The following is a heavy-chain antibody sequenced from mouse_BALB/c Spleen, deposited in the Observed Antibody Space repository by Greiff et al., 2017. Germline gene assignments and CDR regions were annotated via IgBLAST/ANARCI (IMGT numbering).Heavy chain of an antibody. V-gene: IGHV5-6-5*01. CDR2: ISSGGST. CDR3: ARGGYGNYYAMDY. D-gene: IGHD2-10*02. Sequence: DVKLVESGGGLVKPGGSLKLSCAASGFTFSSYAMSWVRQTPEKRLEWVASISSGGSTYYPDSVKGRFTISRDNARNILYLQMSSLRSEDTAMYYCARGGYGNYYAMDYWGQGTSVTVSS. CDR1: GFTFSSYA. J-gene: IGHJ4*01.